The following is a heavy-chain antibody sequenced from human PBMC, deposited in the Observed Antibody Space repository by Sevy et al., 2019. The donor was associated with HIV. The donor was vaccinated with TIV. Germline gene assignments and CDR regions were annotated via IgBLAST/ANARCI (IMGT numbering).Heavy chain of an antibody. CDR1: GFTFRNAW. D-gene: IGHD5-18*01. V-gene: IGHV3-15*04. J-gene: IGHJ6*02. Sequence: GGSLRLSCVASGFTFRNAWMTWVRQVPGKGLEWVGRIVNDPDGGTTDYAAPVKGRFIISRDDSKNTLYLQMNSQKTEDTAVYYCSTDIVVQSGYSYDFSRINPDFSHNSGADVWGQGTTVTVSS. CDR2: IVNDPDGGTT. CDR3: STDIVVQSGYSYDFSRINPDFSHNSGADV.